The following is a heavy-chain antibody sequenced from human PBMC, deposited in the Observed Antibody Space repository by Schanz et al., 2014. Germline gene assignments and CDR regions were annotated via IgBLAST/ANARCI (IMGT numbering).Heavy chain of an antibody. CDR1: GGSISSGDYS. V-gene: IGHV4-30-4*07. J-gene: IGHJ5*02. Sequence: QVQLQESGPGLVKPSQTLSLTCAVSGGSISSGDYSWSWIRQPPGKGLEWIGFTHITGSTYYNPPLKSRVTISLDTSENQFSLKLRSVTAADTAVYYCARARVIVGATVSWFDPWGQGTLVTVSS. CDR3: ARARVIVGATVSWFDP. CDR2: THITGST. D-gene: IGHD1-26*01.